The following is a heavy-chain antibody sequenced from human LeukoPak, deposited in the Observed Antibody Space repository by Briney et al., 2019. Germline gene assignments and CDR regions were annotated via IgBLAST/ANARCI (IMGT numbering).Heavy chain of an antibody. CDR1: GYSLTNHY. V-gene: IGHV4-34*12. D-gene: IGHD3-16*02. CDR2: VLHTGGT. CDR3: ARGPAVIHP. J-gene: IGHJ5*02. Sequence: SETLSLTYAVYGYSLTNHYWIWIRQPPGKGLEWLGEVLHTGGTNYKPSLKRRVTISVETSKNQFFLKLSSVTAADRAVYYCARGPAVIHPWGPGTLVTVSS.